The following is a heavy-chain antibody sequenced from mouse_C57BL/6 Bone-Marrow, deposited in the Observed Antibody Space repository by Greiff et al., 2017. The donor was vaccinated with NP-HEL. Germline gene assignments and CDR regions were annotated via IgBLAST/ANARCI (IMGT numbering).Heavy chain of an antibody. D-gene: IGHD1-1*01. CDR3: TRSACGSRWYFDV. CDR1: GFPFSSYA. CDR2: ISRGGAYI. J-gene: IGHJ1*03. Sequence: EVQLVESGAGLVKPGGSLKLSCAASGFPFSSYAMSWVRQTPEKRLEWVAYISRGGAYIYYAHTVKGRFTLSRANARHPLYLHMGRLKSEDTAMYYCTRSACGSRWYFDVGGTGTTVSVSS. V-gene: IGHV5-9-1*02.